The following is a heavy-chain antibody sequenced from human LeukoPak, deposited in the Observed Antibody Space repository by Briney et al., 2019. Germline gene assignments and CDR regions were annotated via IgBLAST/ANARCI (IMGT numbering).Heavy chain of an antibody. Sequence: PSETLSLTCTVSGGSISSYYWSWIRQPPGKGLEWIGYIYYSGSTNYNPSLKSRVTISVDTSKNQFSLKLSSATAADTAVYYCARDFGQQLVLPDAFDIWGQGTMVTVSS. CDR2: IYYSGST. J-gene: IGHJ3*02. D-gene: IGHD6-13*01. CDR3: ARDFGQQLVLPDAFDI. V-gene: IGHV4-59*01. CDR1: GGSISSYY.